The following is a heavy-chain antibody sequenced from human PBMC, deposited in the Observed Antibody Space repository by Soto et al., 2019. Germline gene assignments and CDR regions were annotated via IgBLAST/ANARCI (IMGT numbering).Heavy chain of an antibody. D-gene: IGHD5-18*01. CDR2: IYSGGST. CDR1: EFTVSSNY. Sequence: GGSLRLSCAASEFTVSSNYMSWVRQAPGKGLEWVSVIYSGGSTYYADSVKGRFTISRDNSKNTLYLQMNSLRAEDTAVYYCARPYRGYSYGDAFDIWGQGTMVTVSS. J-gene: IGHJ3*02. CDR3: ARPYRGYSYGDAFDI. V-gene: IGHV3-53*01.